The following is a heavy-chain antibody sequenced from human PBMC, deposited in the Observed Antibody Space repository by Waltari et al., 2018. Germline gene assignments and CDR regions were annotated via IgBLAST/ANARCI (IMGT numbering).Heavy chain of an antibody. D-gene: IGHD3-3*01. CDR2: MISSSSYI. CDR1: GFTFSSYS. J-gene: IGHJ4*02. V-gene: IGHV3-21*01. Sequence: EVQLVESGGGLVKPGGSLRLACAASGFTFSSYSMNWVRQAPGKGLEWVSAMISSSSYIYYADSVNGRFTSSRDNAKNSLYLQMNILRAEDTAVYYCASVPPDYDFWSGYSYYFDYWGQGTLVTVSS. CDR3: ASVPPDYDFWSGYSYYFDY.